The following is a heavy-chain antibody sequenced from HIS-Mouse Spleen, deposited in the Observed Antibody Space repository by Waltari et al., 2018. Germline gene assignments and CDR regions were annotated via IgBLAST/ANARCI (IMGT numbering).Heavy chain of an antibody. CDR2: IYYSGST. CDR1: GGSISSSSYY. V-gene: IGHV4-39*07. J-gene: IGHJ2*01. Sequence: QLQLQESGPGLVKPSETLSLTCTVSGGSISSSSYYWGWIRQPPGKGLEWIWSIYYSGSTYYNPSLKSRVTISVDTSKNQFSLKLSSVTAADTAVYYCARESPYSSSWYDWYFDLWGRGTLVTVSS. CDR3: ARESPYSSSWYDWYFDL. D-gene: IGHD6-13*01.